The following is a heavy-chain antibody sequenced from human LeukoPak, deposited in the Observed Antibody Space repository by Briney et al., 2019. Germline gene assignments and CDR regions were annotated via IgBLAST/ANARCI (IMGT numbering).Heavy chain of an antibody. CDR2: IYYSGST. Sequence: SDTVSLTYTVSGRSIRSSSYYWGWIRQPPAKGLEWIGSIYYSGSTYYNPSLKSRVTISVDTSKNQFSLKLSSVTAADTAVYYCARSLDSYGSGDDYWGQGTLVTVSS. J-gene: IGHJ4*02. V-gene: IGHV4-39*01. CDR1: GRSIRSSSYY. CDR3: ARSLDSYGSGDDY. D-gene: IGHD5-18*01.